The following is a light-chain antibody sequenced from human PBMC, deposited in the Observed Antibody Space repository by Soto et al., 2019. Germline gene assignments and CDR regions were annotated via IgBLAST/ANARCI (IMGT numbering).Light chain of an antibody. CDR1: SSDVGGYNY. V-gene: IGLV2-14*01. CDR3: SSYTSSSTPHHV. CDR2: EVS. Sequence: QSALTQPASVSGSPGQSITISCTGTSSDVGGYNYVSWYQQHPGKAPKLMIYEVSNRPSGVSNRFSGSKSGNTASLTISGLQAEDEADYYCSSYTSSSTPHHVFGTGTKLNVL. J-gene: IGLJ1*01.